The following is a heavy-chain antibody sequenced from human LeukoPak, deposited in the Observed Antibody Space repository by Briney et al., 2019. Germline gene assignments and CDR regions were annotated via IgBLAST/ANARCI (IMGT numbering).Heavy chain of an antibody. CDR1: GYTFTGYY. D-gene: IGHD3-3*01. Sequence: SVKVSCKASGYTFTGYYMHWVRQAPGQGLEWMGGIIPIFGTANYAQKFQGRVTITTDESTSTAYMELSSLRSEDTAVYYCARCSDFWSGSAWFDPWGQGTLVTVSS. V-gene: IGHV1-69*05. CDR3: ARCSDFWSGSAWFDP. J-gene: IGHJ5*02. CDR2: IIPIFGTA.